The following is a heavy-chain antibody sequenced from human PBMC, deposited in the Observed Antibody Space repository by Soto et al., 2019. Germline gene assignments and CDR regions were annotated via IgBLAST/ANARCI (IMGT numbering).Heavy chain of an antibody. V-gene: IGHV1-18*01. Sequence: QGQLVPSGGEVKRTGASVKVSCKTSGYTFSNYGITWVRPAAVQPLEWLGWISLYSDGTNYAQKVLGRFSMTTDTSASIAYMELRSQRSDDTAVYNGARVVPGDDAWFGPGGGVDLV. CDR3: ARVVPGDDAWFGP. CDR1: GYTFSNYG. CDR2: ISLYSDGT. J-gene: IGHJ5*02. D-gene: IGHD2-2*01.